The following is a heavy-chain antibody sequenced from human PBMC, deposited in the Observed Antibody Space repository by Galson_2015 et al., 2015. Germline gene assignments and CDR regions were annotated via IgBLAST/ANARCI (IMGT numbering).Heavy chain of an antibody. V-gene: IGHV3-74*01. CDR1: GFTFSSHW. D-gene: IGHD3-16*01. CDR3: ARDGLGAFDS. Sequence: SLRLSCAASGFTFSSHWMHWVRQAPGKGLVWVSRIKTDGTYMDTADSVKGRYIVSRDNARNTLYLQMNSLRAEDTAVYYCARDGLGAFDSW. J-gene: IGHJ4*01. CDR2: IKTDGTYM.